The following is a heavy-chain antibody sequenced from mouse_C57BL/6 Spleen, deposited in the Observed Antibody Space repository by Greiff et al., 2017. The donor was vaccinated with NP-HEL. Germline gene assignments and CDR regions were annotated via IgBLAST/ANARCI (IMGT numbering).Heavy chain of an antibody. CDR3: TLYYGSDFDY. D-gene: IGHD1-1*01. V-gene: IGHV14-4*01. J-gene: IGHJ2*01. CDR1: GFNIKDDY. CDR2: IDPENGDT. Sequence: EVKLVESGAELVRPGASVKLSCTASGFNIKDDYMHWVKQRPEQGLEWIGWIDPENGDTEYASKFQGKATITTDTSSNTAYLQLSSLTAEDTAVYYCTLYYGSDFDYWGQGTTLTVSS.